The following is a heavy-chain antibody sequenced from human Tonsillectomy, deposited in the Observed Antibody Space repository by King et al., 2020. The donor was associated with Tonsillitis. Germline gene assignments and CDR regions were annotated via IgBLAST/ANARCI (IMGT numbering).Heavy chain of an antibody. CDR3: ARVKEGGYYVSPFDY. V-gene: IGHV1-69*15. CDR2: IIPLFGTA. J-gene: IGHJ4*02. Sequence: QLVQSGAEVKKPGSSVKVSCKASGGTFSGYAISWVRQAPGQGLEWLGRIIPLFGTAIYAQTFQGRVTITADESTSTAYMELSSLRSEDTAVYFCARVKEGGYYVSPFDYWGQGTLVTVSS. CDR1: GGTFSGYA. D-gene: IGHD4-17*01.